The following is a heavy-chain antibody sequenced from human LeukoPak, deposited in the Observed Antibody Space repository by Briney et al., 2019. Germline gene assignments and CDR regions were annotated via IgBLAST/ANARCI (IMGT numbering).Heavy chain of an antibody. V-gene: IGHV1-24*01. CDR1: GYTLTELS. CDR2: FDPEDGET. CDR3: ATDGVLRFLEWLLSNGPTHAFDI. J-gene: IGHJ3*02. D-gene: IGHD3-3*01. Sequence: ASVKVSCKVSGYTLTELSMHWVRQAPGKGLEWMGGFDPEDGETIYAQKFQGRVTMTEDTSTDTAYMELSSLGSEDTAVYYCATDGVLRFLEWLLSNGPTHAFDIWGQGTMVTVSS.